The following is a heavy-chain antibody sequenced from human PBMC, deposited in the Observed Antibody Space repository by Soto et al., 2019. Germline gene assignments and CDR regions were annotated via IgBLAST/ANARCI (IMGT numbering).Heavy chain of an antibody. V-gene: IGHV3-30*18. D-gene: IGHD2-2*01. CDR3: AKSPNFDCRTPHCYKSYFDH. Sequence: GGSLSLSCAASGSTFNTYGMHWVRQAPGKGLEWVAVISYDGSEKYYVDSVKGRFTISKDNSKNTLYLQMNSLRPEDTAVYYCAKSPNFDCRTPHCYKSYFDHWGQGNRVTVSS. J-gene: IGHJ4*02. CDR2: ISYDGSEK. CDR1: GSTFNTYG.